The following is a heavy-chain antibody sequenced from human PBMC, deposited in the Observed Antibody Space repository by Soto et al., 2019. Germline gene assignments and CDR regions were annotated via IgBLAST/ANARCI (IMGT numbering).Heavy chain of an antibody. CDR1: GFTFSNHA. V-gene: IGHV3-33*01. J-gene: IGHJ6*02. CDR2: IWYDGSNK. D-gene: IGHD6-13*01. CDR3: ARDGQQLAPYALDV. Sequence: QVQLVESGGGVVQPGTSLRLSCTTSGFTFSNHAMHWVRQAPGKGLEWVAQIWYDGSNKYYADSVTGRFTISRDNSRNMVYVQMNSLRVEDTAVYYCARDGQQLAPYALDVWGQGTSVTVSS.